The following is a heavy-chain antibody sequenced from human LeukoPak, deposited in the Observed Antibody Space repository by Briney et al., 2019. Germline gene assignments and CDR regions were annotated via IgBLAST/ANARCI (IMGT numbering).Heavy chain of an antibody. CDR3: AKVPARDFWSGYYYHMDV. J-gene: IGHJ6*03. D-gene: IGHD3-3*01. V-gene: IGHV3-23*01. CDR1: GFTFSSYA. CDR2: ISGSGGST. Sequence: PGGSLRLSCAASGFTFSSYAMSWVLQAPGKRLEWVSAISGSGGSTYYGDSVKGRFTISRDNSKNTLYLQMNSLRAEDTAVYYCAKVPARDFWSGYYYHMDVWGKGTTVTVSS.